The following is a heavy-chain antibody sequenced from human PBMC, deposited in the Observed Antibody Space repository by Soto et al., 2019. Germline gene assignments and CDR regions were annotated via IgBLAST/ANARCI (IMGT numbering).Heavy chain of an antibody. D-gene: IGHD2-21*02. CDR1: GFTFSDYY. CDR2: ISGSASYT. V-gene: IGHV3-11*05. J-gene: IGHJ5*02. Sequence: QVPLVESGGGLVKPGGSLRLSCAASGFTFSDYYMNWIRQAPGKGLEWVAYISGSASYTKFADSVKGRFTISRDNAKNSLYLQMNSLKAEDTAVYYCARGVTAIPSRLDPWGQGTLVTVSS. CDR3: ARGVTAIPSRLDP.